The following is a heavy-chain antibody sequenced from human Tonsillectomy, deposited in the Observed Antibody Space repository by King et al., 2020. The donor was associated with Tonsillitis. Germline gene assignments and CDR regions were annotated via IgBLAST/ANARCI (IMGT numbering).Heavy chain of an antibody. CDR2: IYWNDDK. J-gene: IGHJ4*02. CDR3: AHRSVGGPFDY. D-gene: IGHD3-16*01. CDR1: GFSLTTSGVA. V-gene: IGHV2-5*01. Sequence: ITLKESGPTLAKPTQTLTLTCTFSGFSLTTSGVAVGWIRQPPGKDLEWLALIYWNDDKSYSPSLKSRLTITMDTSKNQVVLTMTNMDPVDTATYYCAHRSVGGPFDYWGQGTRVAVPS.